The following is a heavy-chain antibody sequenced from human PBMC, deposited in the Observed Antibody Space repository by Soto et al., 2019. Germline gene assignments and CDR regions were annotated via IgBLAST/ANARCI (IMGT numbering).Heavy chain of an antibody. V-gene: IGHV4-4*07. J-gene: IGHJ5*02. CDR2: IYSSGGT. CDR3: ARGQRFSDWFDP. Sequence: PAETLSLTCTVSGGALNRYSCTWIRRPAGKGLEWIGRIYSSGGTKYNPSLQSRVTMSLDTSKNQFSLTLTSVTAADTAVYYCARGQRFSDWFDPWGQGTLVTVSS. D-gene: IGHD3-3*01. CDR1: GGALNRYS.